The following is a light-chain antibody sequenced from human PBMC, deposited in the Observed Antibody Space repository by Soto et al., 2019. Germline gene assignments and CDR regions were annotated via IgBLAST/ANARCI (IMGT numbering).Light chain of an antibody. CDR2: DTS. CDR1: QSLTNSF. J-gene: IGKJ5*01. CDR3: QQYNNWPLT. V-gene: IGKV3D-20*02. Sequence: EFVLTPSPGPLSFSPGEKAPLSCRASQSLTNSFMAWYQQKPGQAPRLLIYDTSSRASGIPDRFSGSGSGTDFTLTISSLQSEDFAVYYCQQYNNWPLTFGQGTRLEIK.